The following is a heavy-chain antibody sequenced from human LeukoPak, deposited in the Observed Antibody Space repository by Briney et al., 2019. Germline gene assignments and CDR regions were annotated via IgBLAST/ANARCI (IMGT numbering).Heavy chain of an antibody. CDR3: ARDFNYGDFDY. CDR2: IKQDGSEK. V-gene: IGHV3-7*05. J-gene: IGHJ4*02. Sequence: GGSLRLSCAASGFAFNSYWMSWVRQAPGKGLQWVANIKQDGSEKYYVDSVKGRFTISRDNAKNSLYLQMNSLRAEDTAVYYCARDFNYGDFDYWGQGTLVTVSS. D-gene: IGHD4/OR15-4a*01. CDR1: GFAFNSYW.